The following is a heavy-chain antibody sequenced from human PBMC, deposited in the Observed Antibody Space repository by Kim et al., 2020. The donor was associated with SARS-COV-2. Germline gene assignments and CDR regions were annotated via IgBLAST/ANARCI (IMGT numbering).Heavy chain of an antibody. CDR1: GFTFSGSA. J-gene: IGHJ4*02. V-gene: IGHV3-73*01. D-gene: IGHD3-22*01. CDR2: IRSKANSYAT. Sequence: GGSLRLSCAASGFTFSGSAMHWVRQASGKGLEWVGRIRSKANSYATAYAASVKGRFTISRDDSKNTAYLQMNSLKTEDTAVYYCTRQITYYYDSSGYYDYWGQGTLVTVSS. CDR3: TRQITYYYDSSGYYDY.